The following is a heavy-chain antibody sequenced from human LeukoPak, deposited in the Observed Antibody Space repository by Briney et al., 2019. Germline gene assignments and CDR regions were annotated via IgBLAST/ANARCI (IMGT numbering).Heavy chain of an antibody. CDR3: ARQLGSPGYFQY. J-gene: IGHJ1*01. CDR2: ISYDGSND. V-gene: IGHV3-30-3*01. CDR1: GFTFSGYA. Sequence: PGRSLRLSCAASGFTFSGYAMHWVRQAPGKGLEWVAVISYDGSNDYYADSVKGRFTISRDNSKNTLYLQMNSLRAEDTAVYYCARQLGSPGYFQYWGHGTLVTVSS. D-gene: IGHD3-10*01.